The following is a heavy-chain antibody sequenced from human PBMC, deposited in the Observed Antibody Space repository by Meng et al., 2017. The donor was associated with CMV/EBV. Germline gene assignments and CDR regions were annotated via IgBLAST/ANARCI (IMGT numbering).Heavy chain of an antibody. CDR3: AREGYGYYGMDV. J-gene: IGHJ6*02. CDR1: GFTFSSYW. Sequence: GESLKISCAASGFTFSSYWMHWVRQAPGKGLVWVSRINSDGSSTSYADSVKGRFTISRDNAKNTLYLQMNSLRAEDTAVYYCAREGYGYYGMDVWGQGTTVTVSS. V-gene: IGHV3-74*01. CDR2: INSDGSST. D-gene: IGHD5-12*01.